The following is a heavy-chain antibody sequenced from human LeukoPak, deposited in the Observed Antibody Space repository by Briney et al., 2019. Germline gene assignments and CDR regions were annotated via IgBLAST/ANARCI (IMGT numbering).Heavy chain of an antibody. V-gene: IGHV1-69*02. D-gene: IGHD3-16*01. CDR3: GRGGVGANRFDY. CDR2: IIPILGIA. CDR1: GGTFSSYT. J-gene: IGHJ4*02. Sequence: SVKVSCKASGGTFSSYTISGVRQAPGQGVEWMGRIIPILGIANYAQKFQGRVTITADKPTSSAYMALSSLRSEDTAVYYCGRGGVGANRFDYWGQGTLVTVSS.